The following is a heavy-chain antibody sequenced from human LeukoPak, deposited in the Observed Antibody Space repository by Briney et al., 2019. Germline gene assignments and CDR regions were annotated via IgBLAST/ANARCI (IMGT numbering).Heavy chain of an antibody. D-gene: IGHD1-26*01. CDR2: ISSSSSYI. CDR1: GFTFSSYS. Sequence: GGSLRLSCAASGFTFSSYSMNWVRQAPGKGLEWVSSISSSSSYIYYADSVKGRFTISRDNAKNSLYRQMNSLRAEDTAVYYCARDMVGATVFDYWGQGTLVTVSS. J-gene: IGHJ4*02. V-gene: IGHV3-21*01. CDR3: ARDMVGATVFDY.